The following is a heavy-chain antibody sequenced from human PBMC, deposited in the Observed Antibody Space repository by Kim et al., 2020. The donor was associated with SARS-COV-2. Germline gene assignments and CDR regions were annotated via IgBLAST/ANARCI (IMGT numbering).Heavy chain of an antibody. CDR2: IYSGGSST. D-gene: IGHD2-15*01. CDR3: AKVGYSNGMDV. CDR1: GFTFSSYA. V-gene: IGHV3-23*03. Sequence: GGSLRLSCAASGFTFSSYAMSWVRQAPGKGLEWVSVIYSGGSSTYYADSVKGRFTISRDNSKNTLYLQMNSLRAEDTAVYYCAKVGYSNGMDVWGQGTTVTVSS. J-gene: IGHJ6*02.